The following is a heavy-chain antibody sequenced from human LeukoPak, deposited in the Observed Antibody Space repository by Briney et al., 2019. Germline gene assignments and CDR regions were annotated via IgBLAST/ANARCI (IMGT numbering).Heavy chain of an antibody. CDR1: GFTFRSFG. V-gene: IGHV3-33*01. Sequence: GGSLRLSCAASGFTFRSFGFHWVRQAPGEGLEWVALIWYDGSNKYYVDSVKGRFTISRDNSKNTLYLQMNSLRAEDTAVYYCARAQVHDCGDAHAFDIWGQGTMVTVSS. CDR3: ARAQVHDCGDAHAFDI. J-gene: IGHJ3*02. CDR2: IWYDGSNK. D-gene: IGHD4-17*01.